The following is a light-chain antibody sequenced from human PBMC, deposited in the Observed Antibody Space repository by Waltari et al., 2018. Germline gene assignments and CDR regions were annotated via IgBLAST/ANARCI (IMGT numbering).Light chain of an antibody. J-gene: IGLJ3*02. V-gene: IGLV2-23*01. Sequence: QSALTQPASVSGSPGQSITISCTGTITDIGPYDLVSWYQQLPDEAPKLLLYEATKRPSGISDRFSGSKSGSTASLTISGLQFEDEASYYCCSFAGSNSWVFGGGTKLTVL. CDR3: CSFAGSNSWV. CDR1: ITDIGPYDL. CDR2: EAT.